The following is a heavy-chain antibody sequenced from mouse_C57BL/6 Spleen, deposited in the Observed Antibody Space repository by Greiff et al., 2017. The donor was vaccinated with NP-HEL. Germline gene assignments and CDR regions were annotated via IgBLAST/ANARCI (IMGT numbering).Heavy chain of an antibody. V-gene: IGHV1-52*01. CDR2: IDPSDSET. D-gene: IGHD2-3*01. Sequence: QVQLQQPGAELVRPGSSVKLSCKASGYTFTSYWMHWVKQRPIQGLEWIGNIDPSDSETHYNQKFKDKATLTVDKSSSTAYMQLSSLTSEDSAVYYCARRDDGYYFDYWGKGTTLTVSS. CDR3: ARRDDGYYFDY. J-gene: IGHJ2*01. CDR1: GYTFTSYW.